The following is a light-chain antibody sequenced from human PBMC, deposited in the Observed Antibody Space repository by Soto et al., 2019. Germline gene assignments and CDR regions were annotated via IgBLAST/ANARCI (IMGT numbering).Light chain of an antibody. V-gene: IGKV1-5*01. Sequence: DIHMTQSPSTLSASVGDRVTITCRASQSLSSRLAWYQQKPGKAPELLIYDASSLKSGVPSRFSGSESGTEFTLTISSLQSEDFTVYYCQQYNDWPFTFGPGTKVDIK. J-gene: IGKJ3*01. CDR3: QQYNDWPFT. CDR2: DAS. CDR1: QSLSSR.